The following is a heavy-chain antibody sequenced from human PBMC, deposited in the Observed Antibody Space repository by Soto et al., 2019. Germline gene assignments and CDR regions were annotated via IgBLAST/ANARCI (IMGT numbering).Heavy chain of an antibody. Sequence: QVQLQESGPGLVRPSQTLSLTCTVSGDSVNSDNYYWSWVRQPPGKGLEWIGYIYSSGSTHYNPSLKSRLIISLDTSKNQFSLKLSSVTAADTAIYYCARTSWFDNSRSDYWGRGALVTVSS. CDR3: ARTSWFDNSRSDY. D-gene: IGHD3-22*01. J-gene: IGHJ4*02. V-gene: IGHV4-30-4*01. CDR2: IYSSGST. CDR1: GDSVNSDNYY.